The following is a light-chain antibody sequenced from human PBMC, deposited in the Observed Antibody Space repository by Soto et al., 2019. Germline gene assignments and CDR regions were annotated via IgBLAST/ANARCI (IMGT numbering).Light chain of an antibody. J-gene: IGLJ1*01. Sequence: QSALTQPPSASGSPGQSVTISCTGTRNDIGAYEFVSWYQHHPGKAPKLIIYEVVQRPSGVPDRFSGSKSGNTASLTVSGLHAADEADYYCKSYAGSNTYVFGTGTKLTVL. CDR1: RNDIGAYEF. V-gene: IGLV2-8*01. CDR2: EVV. CDR3: KSYAGSNTYV.